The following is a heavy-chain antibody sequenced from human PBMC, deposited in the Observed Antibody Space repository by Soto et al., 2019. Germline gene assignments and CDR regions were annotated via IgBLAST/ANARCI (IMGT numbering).Heavy chain of an antibody. D-gene: IGHD3-22*01. Sequence: ASVKDSCKASGYTFTNYGVSWVRQAPGQGLEWRGWNIGYNSNTNYAQHLQCRASMTTDTSTSRAYMELRRPSPEDTAVYYFARDVTRNYYDSSGHYFLDYWGPGTLVTVSS. CDR2: NIGYNSNT. CDR3: ARDVTRNYYDSSGHYFLDY. V-gene: IGHV1-18*04. CDR1: GYTFTNYG. J-gene: IGHJ4*02.